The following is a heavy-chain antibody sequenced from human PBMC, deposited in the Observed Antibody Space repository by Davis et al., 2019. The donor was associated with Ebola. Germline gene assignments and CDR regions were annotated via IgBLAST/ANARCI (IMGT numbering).Heavy chain of an antibody. Sequence: PGGSLRLSCAASGFTFSTYGMHWVRQAPGKGLEWVAFIRYDGSNKYYADSVKGRFTISRDNSKNTLYLQMNSLRAEDTALYYCANSPLGFSSGFDYWGQGTLVTVSS. CDR1: GFTFSTYG. CDR3: ANSPLGFSSGFDY. D-gene: IGHD6-19*01. V-gene: IGHV3-30*02. J-gene: IGHJ4*02. CDR2: IRYDGSNK.